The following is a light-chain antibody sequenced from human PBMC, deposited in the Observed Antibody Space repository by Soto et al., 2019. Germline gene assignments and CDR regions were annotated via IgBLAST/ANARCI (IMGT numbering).Light chain of an antibody. Sequence: EVVLTQSPGTLSLSPGERATLSCRASQSVSSSYLAWYQQKPCQAPSLLIYGASSRATGIPDRFSGSGSGTDFSLTISRLDPEDLAVYYCQQYGSSLPWTFGQGTKVDIK. J-gene: IGKJ1*01. CDR3: QQYGSSLPWT. CDR2: GAS. CDR1: QSVSSSY. V-gene: IGKV3-20*01.